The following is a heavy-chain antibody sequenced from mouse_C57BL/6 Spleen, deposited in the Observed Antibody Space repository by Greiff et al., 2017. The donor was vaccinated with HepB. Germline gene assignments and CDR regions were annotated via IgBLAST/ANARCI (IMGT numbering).Heavy chain of an antibody. D-gene: IGHD1-1*01. J-gene: IGHJ4*01. CDR3: SRRIITTVVACIDY. CDR1: GYTFTDYC. Sequence: EVKLMESGPVLVKPGASVKMSCKASGYTFTDYCMHWVKQSHGQSLEWIGVINPYNGSTSYNQKFKSKATLTVDKSSSTAYMELNSLTSEDSAVYYCSRRIITTVVACIDYWGQGTSVTVSA. V-gene: IGHV1-19*01. CDR2: INPYNGST.